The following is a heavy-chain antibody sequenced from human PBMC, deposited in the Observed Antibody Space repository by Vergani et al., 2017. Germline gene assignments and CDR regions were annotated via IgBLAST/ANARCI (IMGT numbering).Heavy chain of an antibody. CDR3: ARHLDGYSYPDL. CDR2: IYPGDSDT. V-gene: IGHV5-51*01. Sequence: EVQLVQSGAEVKKPGESLNISCKGSGYIFTNYWIVWVRQLPGKGLEWMGIIYPGDSDTRYSPSFQGQVTISADKSISTAYLQWSSLMASDTAVYYCARHLDGYSYPDLWGRGTLVTVSS. D-gene: IGHD5-24*01. CDR1: GYIFTNYW. J-gene: IGHJ2*01.